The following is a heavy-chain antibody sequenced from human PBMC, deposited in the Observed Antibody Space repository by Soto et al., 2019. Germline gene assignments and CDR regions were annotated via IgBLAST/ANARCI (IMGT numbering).Heavy chain of an antibody. D-gene: IGHD3-10*01. J-gene: IGHJ5*02. CDR2: INPSGDRA. CDR3: ARDTSVFDLAWWFDP. V-gene: IGHV1-46*01. Sequence: QAQLVQSGAEVKNPGASVKISCKASGYTFTNHWMHWVRQAPGQGLEWMGVINPSGDRASYAQRFKGRLRLTTDTSTSSVYMELSSLRSDDTAIYYCARDTSVFDLAWWFDPWGQGTLVNVSS. CDR1: GYTFTNHW.